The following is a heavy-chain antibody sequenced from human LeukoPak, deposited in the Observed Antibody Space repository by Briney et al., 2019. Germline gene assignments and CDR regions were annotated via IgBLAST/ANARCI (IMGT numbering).Heavy chain of an antibody. CDR1: GFTFTSSA. D-gene: IGHD3-22*01. CDR2: IVVGSGNT. V-gene: IGHV1-58*01. CDR3: ARDQVLGYYYDSSGYFGY. Sequence: SVQVSCQASGFTFTSSAVQWVRQARGQRLEWIGWIVVGSGNTNYAQKFQERVTITRDMSTSTAYMELSSLRSEDTAVYYCARDQVLGYYYDSSGYFGYWGQGTLVTVSS. J-gene: IGHJ4*02.